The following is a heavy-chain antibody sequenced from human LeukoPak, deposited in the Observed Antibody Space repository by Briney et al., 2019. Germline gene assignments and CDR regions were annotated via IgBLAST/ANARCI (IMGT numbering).Heavy chain of an antibody. D-gene: IGHD5-24*01. J-gene: IGHJ4*02. Sequence: GGSLRLSCAASGFTFSSYAMHWVRQAPGKGLEWVALISYDGSNEYYADSVKGRFTISRDNAKNSLYLQMNSLRAEDTAVYYCARDRRDGYNYFWGQGTLVTVSS. CDR2: ISYDGSNE. CDR1: GFTFSSYA. V-gene: IGHV3-30*03. CDR3: ARDRRDGYNYF.